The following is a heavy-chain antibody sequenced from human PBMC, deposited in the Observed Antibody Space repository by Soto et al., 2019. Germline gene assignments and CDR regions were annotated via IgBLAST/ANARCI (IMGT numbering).Heavy chain of an antibody. Sequence: SETLSLTCTVSGASIRSGDSYWSWIRQAPGRGLEWIGYIYYSGSTYYNPSLKSRLSISVDTSKNQFSLELSFVTAADTAVYYCARDGGGPLLQYFSASLNGMDVWGQGTTVTVSS. CDR2: IYYSGST. CDR1: GASIRSGDSY. CDR3: ARDGGGPLLQYFSASLNGMDV. D-gene: IGHD3-9*01. J-gene: IGHJ6*02. V-gene: IGHV4-30-4*01.